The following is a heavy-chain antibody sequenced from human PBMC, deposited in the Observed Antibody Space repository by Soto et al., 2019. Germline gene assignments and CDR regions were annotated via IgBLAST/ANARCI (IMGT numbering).Heavy chain of an antibody. CDR1: GGSISSGGYY. J-gene: IGHJ4*02. V-gene: IGHV4-31*03. D-gene: IGHD4-17*01. Sequence: SETLSLTCTVSGGSISSGGYYWSWIRQHPGKGLEWIGYIYYSGTTHYNPVLKSRVTISVDRSKSQFSLRLSSVTAADTAVYYCARDDSGDYGIDYWGQGTLVTVSS. CDR2: IYYSGTT. CDR3: ARDDSGDYGIDY.